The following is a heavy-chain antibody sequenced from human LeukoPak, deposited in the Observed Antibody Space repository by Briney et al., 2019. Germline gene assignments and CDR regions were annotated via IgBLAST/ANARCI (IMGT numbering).Heavy chain of an antibody. V-gene: IGHV4-34*01. CDR2: INHSGST. J-gene: IGHJ5*02. D-gene: IGHD3-3*01. CDR1: GGSFSGYY. Sequence: SETLSLTCAVYGGSFSGYYWSWIRQPPGKGLEWIGEINHSGSTNYNPSLKSRVTISVDTSKNQFSLKLSSVTAADTAVYYWARGLCRSSHYDFWSGYSCPNWFDPWGQGTLVTVSS. CDR3: ARGLCRSSHYDFWSGYSCPNWFDP.